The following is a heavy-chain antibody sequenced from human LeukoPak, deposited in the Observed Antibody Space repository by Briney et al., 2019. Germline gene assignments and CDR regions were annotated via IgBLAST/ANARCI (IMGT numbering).Heavy chain of an antibody. CDR3: AREKEDYGDYEAFDY. Sequence: SETLSLTCTVSGGSISSYYWSWIRQPPGKGLEWIGYIYYSESTNYNPSLKSRVTISVDTSKNQFSLKLSSVTAADTAVYYCAREKEDYGDYEAFDYWGQGTLVTVSS. CDR2: IYYSEST. V-gene: IGHV4-59*12. D-gene: IGHD4-17*01. CDR1: GGSISSYY. J-gene: IGHJ4*02.